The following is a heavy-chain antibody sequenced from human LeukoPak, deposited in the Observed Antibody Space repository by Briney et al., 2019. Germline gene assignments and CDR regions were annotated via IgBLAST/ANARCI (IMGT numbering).Heavy chain of an antibody. CDR2: IYHSGST. V-gene: IGHV4-30-2*01. J-gene: IGHJ5*02. D-gene: IGHD2-2*01. Sequence: DYAMHWIRQPPGKGLEWIGYIYHSGSTYYNPSLKSRVTISVDRSKNQFSLKLSSVTAADTAVYYCARQLGYCSSTSCQGDWFDPWGQGTLVTVSS. CDR3: ARQLGYCSSTSCQGDWFDP. CDR1: DYA.